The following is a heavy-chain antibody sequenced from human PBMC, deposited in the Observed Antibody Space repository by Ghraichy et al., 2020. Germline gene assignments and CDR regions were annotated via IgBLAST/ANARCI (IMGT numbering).Heavy chain of an antibody. Sequence: GGSLRLSCAASGFTFSNVWMSWVRQAPGKGLEWVGRIKSEAGAGTTDYAAPVKGRFTISRDDSKKMLYLQMNSLKTQDTAEYYCTTYNHKDAFDIWGQGTVVTVSS. V-gene: IGHV3-15*05. D-gene: IGHD1-14*01. CDR3: TTYNHKDAFDI. J-gene: IGHJ3*02. CDR2: IKSEAGAGTT. CDR1: GFTFSNVW.